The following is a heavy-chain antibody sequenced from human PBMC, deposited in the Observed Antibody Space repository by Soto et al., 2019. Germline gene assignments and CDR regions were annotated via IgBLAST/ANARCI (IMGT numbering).Heavy chain of an antibody. D-gene: IGHD5-12*01. Sequence: QLQLVQSGAEVKKPGSSVKVSCKASGGTFSSYAISCVRQAPGQGLEWMGGIIPIFGTANYAQKFQGRVTITEDEYKSTAYMELSSLRSEDTAVYYCARAIRRDGYNLDYWGQGTLVTVSS. V-gene: IGHV1-69*01. CDR2: IIPIFGTA. J-gene: IGHJ4*02. CDR3: ARAIRRDGYNLDY. CDR1: GGTFSSYA.